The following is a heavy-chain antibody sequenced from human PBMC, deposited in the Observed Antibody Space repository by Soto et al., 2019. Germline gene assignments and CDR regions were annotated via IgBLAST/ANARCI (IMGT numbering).Heavy chain of an antibody. CDR3: AHSFIDTPLGGPSYYYGMDV. Sequence: QITLEESGPTLVKPTQTLTLTCTFSGFSLSTRGVGVGWIRQPPGKALEWLALIYWDADKRYRPSLMSRLTINNESSKNRVVLTMTNMDPVDTATYYCAHSFIDTPLGGPSYYYGMDVWGQGTTVTVSS. V-gene: IGHV2-5*02. CDR1: GFSLSTRGVG. J-gene: IGHJ6*02. CDR2: IYWDADK. D-gene: IGHD2-15*01.